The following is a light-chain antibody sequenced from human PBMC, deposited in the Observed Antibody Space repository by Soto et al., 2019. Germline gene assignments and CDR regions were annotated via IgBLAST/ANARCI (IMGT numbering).Light chain of an antibody. CDR3: QQRSSWPRIT. J-gene: IGKJ5*01. CDR2: GAS. V-gene: IGKV3-11*01. CDR1: QSITEK. Sequence: IVMTHSPDTLSVSPWEMATLSCRASQSITEKVAWYQQKPGQAPRLLIYGASNRATGIPARFSGSGSGTDFTLTISSLEPEDFAVYYCQQRSSWPRITFGQGTRLEIK.